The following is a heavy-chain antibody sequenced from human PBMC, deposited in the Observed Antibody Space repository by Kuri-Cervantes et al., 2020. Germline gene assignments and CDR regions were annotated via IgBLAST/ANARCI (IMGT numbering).Heavy chain of an antibody. CDR3: ATALCSGGSCYLRRNWYFDL. D-gene: IGHD2-15*01. V-gene: IGHV1-58*01. Sequence: SVKVSCKASGFTFTSSAVQWVRQARGQRLEWIGWIVVGSGNTNYAQKFQERVTITRDMSTSTAYMELSSLRSEDTAVYYCATALCSGGSCYLRRNWYFDLWGRGTRVTVSS. J-gene: IGHJ2*01. CDR1: GFTFTSSA. CDR2: IVVGSGNT.